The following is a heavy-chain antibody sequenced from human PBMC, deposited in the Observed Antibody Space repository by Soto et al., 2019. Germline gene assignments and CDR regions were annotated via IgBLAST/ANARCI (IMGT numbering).Heavy chain of an antibody. J-gene: IGHJ6*02. CDR1: GGSISSGGYY. Sequence: QVQLQESGPGLVKPSQTLSLTCTVSGGSISSGGYYWSWIRQHPGKGLEWIGYIYYSGSTYYNPSLQSRXXIXVXXSKNQFSRKLSSVTAADTAVYYCARGSYYYYGMDVWGQGTTVTVSS. V-gene: IGHV4-31*03. CDR2: IYYSGST. CDR3: ARGSYYYYGMDV.